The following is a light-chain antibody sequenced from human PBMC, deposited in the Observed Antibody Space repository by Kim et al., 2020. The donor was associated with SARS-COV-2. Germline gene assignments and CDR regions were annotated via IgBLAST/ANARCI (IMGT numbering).Light chain of an antibody. Sequence: GQRVTTSCSGTNSNIGDNIVHWSQHVPGTAPKVLIYSNSQRPSGVPDRFSGSKSGTSAFLAISGLRSEDEADYYCEVWDDSLNGRVFGGGTQLTVL. J-gene: IGLJ3*02. V-gene: IGLV1-44*01. CDR1: NSNIGDNI. CDR2: SNS. CDR3: EVWDDSLNGRV.